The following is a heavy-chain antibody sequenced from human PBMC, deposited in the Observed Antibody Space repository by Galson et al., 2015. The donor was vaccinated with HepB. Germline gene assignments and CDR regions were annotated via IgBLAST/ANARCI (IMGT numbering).Heavy chain of an antibody. J-gene: IGHJ6*02. V-gene: IGHV5-51*01. CDR3: ARLEGRNYDFWSSRYGMDV. CDR2: IYPGDSDT. D-gene: IGHD3-3*01. Sequence: QSGAEVKKPGESLKISCKGSGYSFTSYWIGWVRQMPGKGLEWMGIIYPGDSDTRYSPSFQGQVTISADKSISTAYLQWSSPKASDTAMYYCARLEGRNYDFWSSRYGMDVWGQGTTVTVSS. CDR1: GYSFTSYW.